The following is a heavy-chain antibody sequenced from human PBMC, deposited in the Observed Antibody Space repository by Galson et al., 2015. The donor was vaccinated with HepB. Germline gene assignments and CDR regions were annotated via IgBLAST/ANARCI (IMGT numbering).Heavy chain of an antibody. CDR2: IKQDGSEK. Sequence: SLRLSCAASGFTFSSYWMSWVRQAPGKGLEWVANIKQDGSEKYYVDSVKGRFTISRDNAKNSLYLQMNSLRAEDTAVYYCASLGEWAGWYFDLWGRGTLVTVSS. CDR3: ASLGEWAGWYFDL. J-gene: IGHJ2*01. D-gene: IGHD3-16*01. CDR1: GFTFSSYW. V-gene: IGHV3-7*03.